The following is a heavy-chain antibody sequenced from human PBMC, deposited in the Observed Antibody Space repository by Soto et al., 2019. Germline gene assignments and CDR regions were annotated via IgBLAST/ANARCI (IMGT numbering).Heavy chain of an antibody. V-gene: IGHV1-18*01. D-gene: IGHD3-22*01. J-gene: IGHJ4*02. CDR2: VSVNDERT. CDR3: ARELNTDSSAFYSFAY. Sequence: ASVKVSCKTSGYTFFAYGLAWLRQAPGQRPEWMGWVSVNDERTYYAHNFQGRVTMTTDRSTTTTYMELRSLTSDDTAVYYCARELNTDSSAFYSFAYWGQGTLVTVSS. CDR1: GYTFFAYG.